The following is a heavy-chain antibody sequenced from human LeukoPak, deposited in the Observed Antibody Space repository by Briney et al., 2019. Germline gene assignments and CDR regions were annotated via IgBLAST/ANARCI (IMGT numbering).Heavy chain of an antibody. Sequence: GGSLRLSCAASGFTFSSYAMRGVRQAPGKGLEGVSAICGSGGSTYYADSVKGRFTISRDNSKNTLYLQMNNQRAEDTAVYYCAKGWTMNKFDYWGQGTLVTVSS. CDR1: GFTFSSYA. CDR2: ICGSGGST. J-gene: IGHJ4*02. V-gene: IGHV3-23*01. CDR3: AKGWTMNKFDY. D-gene: IGHD3-22*01.